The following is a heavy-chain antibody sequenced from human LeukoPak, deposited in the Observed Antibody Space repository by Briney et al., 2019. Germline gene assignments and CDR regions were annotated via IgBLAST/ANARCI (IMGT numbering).Heavy chain of an antibody. D-gene: IGHD3-10*01. CDR2: IYYSGST. Sequence: KSSETLSLTCTVSGGSISRYYWSWIRQPPGKGLEWIGYIYYSGSTNYNPSLKSRVTISVDTSKNQFSLKLSSVTAADTAVYYCARDQSPISSGFDYWGQGTLVTVSS. CDR1: GGSISRYY. CDR3: ARDQSPISSGFDY. J-gene: IGHJ4*02. V-gene: IGHV4-59*12.